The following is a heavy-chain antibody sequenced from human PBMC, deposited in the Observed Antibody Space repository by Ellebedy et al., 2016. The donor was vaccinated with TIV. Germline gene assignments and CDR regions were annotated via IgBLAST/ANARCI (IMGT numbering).Heavy chain of an antibody. CDR1: RGSIISSYY. J-gene: IGHJ4*02. Sequence: SETLSLXXTVSRGSIISSYYWGWIRQPPGKGLEWIGSIYHSGSTNYNPSLKSRVTISVDKSKNQFSLKLSSVTAADTAVYYCARGGGGSGSYGFDYWGQGTLVTVSS. CDR3: ARGGGGSGSYGFDY. D-gene: IGHD3-10*01. V-gene: IGHV4-39*07. CDR2: IYHSGST.